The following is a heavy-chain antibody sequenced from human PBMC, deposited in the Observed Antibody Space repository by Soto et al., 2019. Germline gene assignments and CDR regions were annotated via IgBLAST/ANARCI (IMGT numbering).Heavy chain of an antibody. CDR2: ISAYNGDT. J-gene: IGHJ4*02. CDR3: ARVPSYSTLDY. Sequence: GASVKVSCKASGYTFTSYGVSWVRQAPGQGLEWMGWISAYNGDTKYSQKFQGRVSLTTDTYTSTAYMELRSLRSDDTAVYYCARVPSYSTLDYWGQGTLVTVSS. CDR1: GYTFTSYG. D-gene: IGHD2-21*01. V-gene: IGHV1-18*04.